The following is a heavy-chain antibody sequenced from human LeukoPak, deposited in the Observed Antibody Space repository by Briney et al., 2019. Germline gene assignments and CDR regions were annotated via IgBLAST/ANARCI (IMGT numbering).Heavy chain of an antibody. CDR3: ARDYYDSSGSDDAFDI. D-gene: IGHD3-22*01. Sequence: PGGSLRLSCAASGFTFDDYGMSWVRQAPGKGLEWVSGINWNGGSTGYADSVKGRFTISRDNSKNSLYLQMNSLRAEDTALYHCARDYYDSSGSDDAFDIWGQGTMVTVSS. CDR2: INWNGGST. CDR1: GFTFDDYG. J-gene: IGHJ3*02. V-gene: IGHV3-20*01.